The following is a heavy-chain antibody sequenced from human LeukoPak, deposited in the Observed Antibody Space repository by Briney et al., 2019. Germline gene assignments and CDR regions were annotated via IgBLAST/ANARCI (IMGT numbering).Heavy chain of an antibody. J-gene: IGHJ4*02. CDR2: MNPNNGKT. D-gene: IGHD2-15*01. CDR3: ARGCVCSGGSCYLLY. CDR1: GYTFTSYD. V-gene: IGHV1-8*01. Sequence: ASVKVSCRASGYTFTSYDIDWVRQAPGQGLEWMGWMNPNNGKTGYAQKFQGRITVTRNPSISTAYMELSSLRSEDTAVYYCARGCVCSGGSCYLLYWGQGTLVTVCS.